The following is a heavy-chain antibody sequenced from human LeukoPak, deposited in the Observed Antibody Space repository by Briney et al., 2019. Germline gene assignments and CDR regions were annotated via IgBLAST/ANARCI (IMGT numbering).Heavy chain of an antibody. D-gene: IGHD3-22*01. CDR2: VYYTGIT. CDR1: GGPISSSTYN. J-gene: IGHJ6*03. Sequence: SETLSLTCTVAGGPISSSTYNWGWIRQPPGKWLEWIGSVYYTGITYYNPSVESRVTISVDTSKNHFSLELNSVTAADTGVYFCARQVRSPVVMFMDVWGKGTMVIVSS. V-gene: IGHV4-39*01. CDR3: ARQVRSPVVMFMDV.